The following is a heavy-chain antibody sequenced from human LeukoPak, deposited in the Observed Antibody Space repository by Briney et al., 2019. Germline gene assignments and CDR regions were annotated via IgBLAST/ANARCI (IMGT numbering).Heavy chain of an antibody. V-gene: IGHV1-2*02. J-gene: IGHJ4*02. CDR2: INPNSGGT. CDR1: GYTFTGYY. D-gene: IGHD2-15*01. CDR3: AREAGYCSGGSCLDY. Sequence: ASVKVSCKASGYTFTGYYMHWVRQAPGQGPEWMGWINPNSGGTNYAQEFQGRVTMTRDTSISTAYMELSRLRSDDTAVYYCAREAGYCSGGSCLDYWGQGTLVTVSS.